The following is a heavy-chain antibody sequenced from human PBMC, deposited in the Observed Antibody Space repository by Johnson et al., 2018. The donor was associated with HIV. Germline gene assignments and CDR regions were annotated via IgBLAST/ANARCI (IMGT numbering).Heavy chain of an antibody. Sequence: QEQLVVSGGGLVQPGRSLRLSCAASGFTFDDYAMHWVRQAPGKGLEWVAVISYDGSNKYYADSVKGRFTISRDNSKNTLYLQMNSLRAEDTAVYYCAKGIVVGVRAFDIWGQGTMVTVSS. CDR3: AKGIVVGVRAFDI. D-gene: IGHD3-22*01. J-gene: IGHJ3*02. V-gene: IGHV3-30*18. CDR2: ISYDGSNK. CDR1: GFTFDDYA.